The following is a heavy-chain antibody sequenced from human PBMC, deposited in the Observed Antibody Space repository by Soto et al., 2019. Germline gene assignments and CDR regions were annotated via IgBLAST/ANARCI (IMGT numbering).Heavy chain of an antibody. CDR2: ISSSSSYT. J-gene: IGHJ4*02. D-gene: IGHD3-10*01. Sequence: PGGSLRLSCAASGFTFSDYYMSWIRQAPGKGLEWVSYISSSSSYTNYADSVKGRFTISRDNAKNSLYLQMNSLRAEDTAVYYCARSATIVRHYYVDYWGQGTLVTVSS. CDR1: GFTFSDYY. V-gene: IGHV3-11*06. CDR3: ARSATIVRHYYVDY.